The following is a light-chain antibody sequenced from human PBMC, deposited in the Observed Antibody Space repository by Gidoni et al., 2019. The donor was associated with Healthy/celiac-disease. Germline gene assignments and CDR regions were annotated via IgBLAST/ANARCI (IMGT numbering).Light chain of an antibody. V-gene: IGKV1-39*01. CDR3: QQSYSTPGFT. Sequence: DIQMTQSPSSLSASVGDRVTITCRASQSISSYLHWYQQKPGKAPKLLIYAASSLQSGVPSRFSGSGSVTDFTLTISSLQPEDFATYYCQQSYSTPGFTLGPGTKVDIK. CDR2: AAS. J-gene: IGKJ3*01. CDR1: QSISSY.